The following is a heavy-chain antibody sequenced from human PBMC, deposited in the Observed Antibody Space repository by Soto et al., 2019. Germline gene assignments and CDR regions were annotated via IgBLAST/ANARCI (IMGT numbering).Heavy chain of an antibody. D-gene: IGHD3-10*01. J-gene: IGHJ2*01. CDR1: GFTVSSNY. CDR3: ARERGDGYNPSWYFDL. CDR2: IYSGGST. V-gene: IGHV3-53*01. Sequence: EVQLVESGGGLIQPGGSLRLSCAASGFTVSSNYMSWVRQAPGKGLEWVSGIYSGGSTYYADSVKVRFTISRDHYKNTLYLQMNSLRAEDTAVYYCARERGDGYNPSWYFDLWGRGTLVTVSS.